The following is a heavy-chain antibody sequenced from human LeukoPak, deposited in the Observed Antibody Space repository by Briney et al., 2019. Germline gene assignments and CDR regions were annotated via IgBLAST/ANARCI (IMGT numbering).Heavy chain of an antibody. D-gene: IGHD3-10*02. J-gene: IGHJ6*04. Sequence: GGSLRLSCAASGFTFSRYWMSWVRQAPGKGLEWVANIKQDGSQKSYVDSVKGRFTISRDNANNLLYLQMNSLRAEDTAVYYCAELGITMIGGVWGKGTTVTISS. CDR2: IKQDGSQK. CDR1: GFTFSRYW. V-gene: IGHV3-7*01. CDR3: AELGITMIGGV.